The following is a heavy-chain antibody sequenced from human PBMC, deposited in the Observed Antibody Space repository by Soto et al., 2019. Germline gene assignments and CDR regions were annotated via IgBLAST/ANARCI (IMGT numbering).Heavy chain of an antibody. Sequence: QVQLLQSGAEVKKPGASVKVSCKASGYSFTSYDINWVRQATGQGFDFMGWMNPNSGGTGYPQKFQDRVTMTWDTSISTAYMELTSLRSEDTAVYYCVRVGPGRIGPWGQGTLVTVSS. CDR3: VRVGPGRIGP. CDR1: GYSFTSYD. J-gene: IGHJ5*02. V-gene: IGHV1-8*01. CDR2: MNPNSGGT.